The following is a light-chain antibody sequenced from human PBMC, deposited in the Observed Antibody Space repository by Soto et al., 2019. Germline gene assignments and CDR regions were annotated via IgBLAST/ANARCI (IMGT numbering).Light chain of an antibody. J-gene: IGLJ2*01. CDR1: SSDIGGYIL. CDR3: CSYVGSDTYVI. Sequence: QSVLTQPASVSGSPGQSITISCTGTSSDIGGYILVSWYQQEPGKAPKLMICEGSKRPSGVSNRFSGSKSGNTASLTISGLQAEDEAHYYCCSYVGSDTYVIFGGGTKVTVL. V-gene: IGLV2-23*01. CDR2: EGS.